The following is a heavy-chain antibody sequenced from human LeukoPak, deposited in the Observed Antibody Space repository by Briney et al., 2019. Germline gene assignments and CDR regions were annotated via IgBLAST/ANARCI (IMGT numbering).Heavy chain of an antibody. D-gene: IGHD2-2*02. V-gene: IGHV1-18*01. CDR1: GYTFANFG. J-gene: IGHJ4*02. Sequence: ASVKVSCKASGYTFANFGITWVRQAPGQGLEWMGWISVYNGNTNYAQNLQGRVTLTIDTSTSTAYIELRSLRSDDTALYYCARTCSSSSYYTVHWGQGTLVTVSS. CDR3: ARTCSSSSYYTVH. CDR2: ISVYNGNT.